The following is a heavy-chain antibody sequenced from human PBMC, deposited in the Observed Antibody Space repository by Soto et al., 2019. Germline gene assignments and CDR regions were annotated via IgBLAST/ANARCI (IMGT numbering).Heavy chain of an antibody. CDR2: IYHTGTT. Sequence: PSETLSLTCAVSGGSISGTNWWNWVRQSPGKGLEWIGEIYHTGTTNYNPSLKSRVTISVDRSRNQFSLELTSVTAADTALYFCASSVGSRLVYAFDIWGQWXVVTV. V-gene: IGHV4-4*02. CDR1: GGSISGTNW. CDR3: ASSVGSRLVYAFDI. D-gene: IGHD6-25*01. J-gene: IGHJ3*02.